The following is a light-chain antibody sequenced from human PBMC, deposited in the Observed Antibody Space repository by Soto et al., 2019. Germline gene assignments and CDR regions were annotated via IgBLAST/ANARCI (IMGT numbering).Light chain of an antibody. CDR3: QQRNNWPPVT. V-gene: IGKV3-11*01. J-gene: IGKJ4*01. CDR2: DAS. CDR1: QSVSRH. Sequence: IVLTQSPAPPSLSPGERATLSSKPSQSVSRHLAWYQQKPGQAPRLLIYDASNRATGIPARFSGSGSGTDFTLTISSLEPEDFAVYYCQQRNNWPPVTFGGGTKVDIK.